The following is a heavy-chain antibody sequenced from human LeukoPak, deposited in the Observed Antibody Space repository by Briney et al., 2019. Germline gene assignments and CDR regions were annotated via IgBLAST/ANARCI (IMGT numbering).Heavy chain of an antibody. J-gene: IGHJ4*02. CDR1: GGSISSGNYS. CDR2: TRNREST. Sequence: SQTLSLTCTVSGGSISSGNYSWSWIRQSAEKGLEWIGRTRNRESTDYNPSLKSRVTMSLATSKEQFSLTLNSVTAADTAVYYCARDKGIGGVFFDSWGQGALVTVSS. CDR3: ARDKGIGGVFFDS. V-gene: IGHV4-61*02. D-gene: IGHD2-2*01.